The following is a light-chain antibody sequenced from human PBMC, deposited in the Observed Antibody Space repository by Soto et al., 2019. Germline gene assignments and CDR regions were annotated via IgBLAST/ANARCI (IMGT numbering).Light chain of an antibody. CDR2: WAS. CDR1: RSVLSSSNNQNH. Sequence: DIVMTQSPDSLAVSLGERATINCKSSRSVLSSSNNQNHLAWYQQKPGQPPRLLIYWASTRESGVPDRFSGGGSGTDFTLTISSLQAEDVAVYYCQQYYTTPLTFGGGTKVEI. V-gene: IGKV4-1*01. CDR3: QQYYTTPLT. J-gene: IGKJ4*01.